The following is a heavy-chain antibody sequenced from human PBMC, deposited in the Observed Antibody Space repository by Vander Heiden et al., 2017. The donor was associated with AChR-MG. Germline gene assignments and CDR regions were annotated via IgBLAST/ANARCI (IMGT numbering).Heavy chain of an antibody. CDR1: GFTFSSYG. CDR3: AKDLGGVEADY. D-gene: IGHD3-16*01. CDR2: ISYDGSNK. V-gene: IGHV3-30*18. Sequence: QVQLVGSGGGVVQPGRPLRLSCAASGFTFSSYGMHWVRQAPGKGLEWVAVISYDGSNKYYADSVKGRFTISRDNSKNTLYLQMNSLRAEDTAVYYCAKDLGGVEADYWGQGTLVTVSS. J-gene: IGHJ4*02.